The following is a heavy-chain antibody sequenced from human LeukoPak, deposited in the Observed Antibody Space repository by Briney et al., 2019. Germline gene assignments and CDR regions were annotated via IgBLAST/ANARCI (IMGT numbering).Heavy chain of an antibody. CDR1: GGTFSRSA. D-gene: IGHD6-13*01. CDR2: IIPIFGTP. Sequence: ASVKVSFKASGGTFSRSAISWVRQAPGQRLEWMGGIIPIFGTPKSAQKFQGRVTITADESTNTAYMELSSLKSEDTAVYYCASRGSLAASGKFDYWGQGTLVTVSS. CDR3: ASRGSLAASGKFDY. V-gene: IGHV1-69*01. J-gene: IGHJ4*02.